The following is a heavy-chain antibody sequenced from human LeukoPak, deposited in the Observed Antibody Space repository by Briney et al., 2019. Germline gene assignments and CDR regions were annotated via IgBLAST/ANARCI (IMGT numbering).Heavy chain of an antibody. V-gene: IGHV1-8*01. CDR3: ASGSSNAFDI. D-gene: IGHD2/OR15-2a*01. Sequence: ASVKVSCKASGYTFTSYDINWVRQATGQGLEWMGWMNPNSGNTGYAQKLQGRVTMTTDTSTSTAYMELRSLRSDDTAVYYCASGSSNAFDIWGQGTMVTVSS. CDR1: GYTFTSYD. J-gene: IGHJ3*02. CDR2: MNPNSGNT.